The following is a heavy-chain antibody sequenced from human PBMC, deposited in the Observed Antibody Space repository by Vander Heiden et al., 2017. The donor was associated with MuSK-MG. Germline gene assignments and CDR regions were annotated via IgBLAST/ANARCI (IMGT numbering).Heavy chain of an antibody. CDR2: ISGSGGST. CDR3: AKDALLWFGELLGPFDY. Sequence: EVQLLESGGGLVQPGGSLRLSCAASGFTFSSYAMRWVRQAPGKGLEWVSAISGSGGSTYYADSVKGRFTISRDNSKNTLYLQMNSLRAEDTAVYYCAKDALLWFGELLGPFDYWGQGTLVTVAS. CDR1: GFTFSSYA. V-gene: IGHV3-23*01. J-gene: IGHJ4*02. D-gene: IGHD3-10*01.